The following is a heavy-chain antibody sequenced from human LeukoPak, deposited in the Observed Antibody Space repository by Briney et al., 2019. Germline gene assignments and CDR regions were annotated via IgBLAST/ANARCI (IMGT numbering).Heavy chain of an antibody. D-gene: IGHD3-22*01. J-gene: IGHJ4*02. V-gene: IGHV3-53*01. Sequence: GGSLRLSCAASGLTVTSNYMSWVRQAPGKGLEWVSLIYSGGSTYYADSVRGRFTISRDNSKNTVYLQMNSLRAEDTAVYYCARYYYDRSGYPYYLDYWGQGTMVTVSS. CDR1: GLTVTSNY. CDR3: ARYYYDRSGYPYYLDY. CDR2: IYSGGST.